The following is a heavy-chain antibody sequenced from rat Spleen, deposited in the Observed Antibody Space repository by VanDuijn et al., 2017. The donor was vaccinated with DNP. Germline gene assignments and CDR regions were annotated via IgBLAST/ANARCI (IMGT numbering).Heavy chain of an antibody. CDR1: GYSITSNY. J-gene: IGHJ2*01. Sequence: EVQLQESGSGLVKPSQSLSLTCSVTGYSITSNYWGWIRKFPGNKMEWIGHISYSGSTSYNPSLKSRISITRDTSKNQLFLQLNSVTTEDTATYYCAREEAYYGYNYLDYWGQGVMVTVSS. V-gene: IGHV3-1*01. CDR3: AREEAYYGYNYLDY. D-gene: IGHD1-9*01. CDR2: ISYSGST.